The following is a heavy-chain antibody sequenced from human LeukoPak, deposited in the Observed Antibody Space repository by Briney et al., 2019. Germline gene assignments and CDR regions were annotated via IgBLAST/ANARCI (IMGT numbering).Heavy chain of an antibody. Sequence: SGPALVKPSQTLTLTCTFSGFSLTTSGRSVSWVRQPPGKSLEWLARNDWDEDKFYRTSLKTRLTISKDTSKNQVVLIMTNMDPVDTATYYCARTRRMIMARGNYYYMDVWGKGTTVTVSS. CDR2: NDWDEDK. CDR1: GFSLTTSGRS. CDR3: ARTRRMIMARGNYYYMDV. D-gene: IGHD3-10*01. J-gene: IGHJ6*03. V-gene: IGHV2-70*17.